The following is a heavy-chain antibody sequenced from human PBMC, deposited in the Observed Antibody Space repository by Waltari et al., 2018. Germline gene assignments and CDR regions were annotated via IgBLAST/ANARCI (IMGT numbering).Heavy chain of an antibody. J-gene: IGHJ4*02. CDR3: ARAQRPYYDFWSGSQQPFDY. D-gene: IGHD3-3*01. CDR2: IYSGGRT. CDR1: GFTVSSNY. Sequence: EVQLVETGGGLIQPGGSLRLSCAASGFTVSSNYMSWVRQAPGKGLEWVSVIYSGGRTYYADSVKGRFTISRDNSKNTLYLQMNSRRAEDTAVYYCARAQRPYYDFWSGSQQPFDYWGQGTLVTVSS. V-gene: IGHV3-53*02.